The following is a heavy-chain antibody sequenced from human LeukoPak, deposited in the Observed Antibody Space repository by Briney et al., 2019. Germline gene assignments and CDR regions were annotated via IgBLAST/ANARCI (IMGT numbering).Heavy chain of an antibody. V-gene: IGHV3-23*01. J-gene: IGHJ4*02. Sequence: GGSLRLSCAASGFTFSSSSMNWVRQAPGEGLEWVSTISASGGSTSYADSERGRFIMSRDNSKNTLYLQMNSLRAEDTAVYYCAKSDDYGGNSGPDYWGQGTLVTVSS. CDR1: GFTFSSSS. CDR3: AKSDDYGGNSGPDY. CDR2: ISASGGST. D-gene: IGHD4-23*01.